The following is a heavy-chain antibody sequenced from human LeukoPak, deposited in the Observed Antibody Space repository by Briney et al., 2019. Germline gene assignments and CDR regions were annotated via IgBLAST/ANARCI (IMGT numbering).Heavy chain of an antibody. CDR3: ARGDPHADL. CDR1: GFDLNTYE. CDR2: ITISGHTK. Sequence: PGGSLRLSCVASGFDLNTYEMNWVRQAPGKGLEWIADITISGHTKNYADSVKGRFTTSRDNAGTSLYLQMNSLRVEDTGVYYCARGDPHADLWGQGTLVTVSS. V-gene: IGHV3-48*03. J-gene: IGHJ5*02.